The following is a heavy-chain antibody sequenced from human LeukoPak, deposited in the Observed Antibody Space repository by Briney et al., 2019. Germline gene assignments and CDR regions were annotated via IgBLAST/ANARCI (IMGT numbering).Heavy chain of an antibody. CDR3: AKPQSIAVAGDFDY. Sequence: PGRSLRLSCAASGFTFSSYGMHWVRQAPGKGLEWVAIISYDGSNEYYADSVEGRFTISRDNSKNTLYLQMNSLRAEDTAVYYCAKPQSIAVAGDFDYWGQGTLVTVSS. D-gene: IGHD6-19*01. V-gene: IGHV3-30*18. CDR1: GFTFSSYG. CDR2: ISYDGSNE. J-gene: IGHJ4*02.